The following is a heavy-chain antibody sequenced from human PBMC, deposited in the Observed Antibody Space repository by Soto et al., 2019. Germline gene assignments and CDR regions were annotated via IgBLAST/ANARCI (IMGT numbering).Heavy chain of an antibody. CDR2: ISAYNGNT. J-gene: IGHJ6*03. Sequence: ASVKVSCKASGYTFTSYGISWVRQAPGQGLEWMGWISAYNGNTNYAQKLQGRVTMTTDTSTSTAYMELRSLRSDDTAVYYCARDGPPNALYSSSWYPYYYYMDVWGKGTTVTVSS. CDR3: ARDGPPNALYSSSWYPYYYYMDV. V-gene: IGHV1-18*01. D-gene: IGHD6-13*01. CDR1: GYTFTSYG.